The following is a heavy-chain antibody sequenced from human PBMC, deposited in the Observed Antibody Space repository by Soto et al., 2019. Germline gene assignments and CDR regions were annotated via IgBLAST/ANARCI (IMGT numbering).Heavy chain of an antibody. Sequence: QVQLVQSGAEVKKPGSSVKVSCKTSGGTFSNDIITWVRQAPGQGLEWMGRIIPLLGTANYAQNFQGRATITADKSTSTAYMELNTLRSEGTAVYYCAKDLPIGSTFSGYDAIDFWDQGTLVTVSS. CDR3: AKDLPIGSTFSGYDAIDF. V-gene: IGHV1-69*08. CDR1: GGTFSNDI. J-gene: IGHJ4*02. D-gene: IGHD5-12*01. CDR2: IIPLLGTA.